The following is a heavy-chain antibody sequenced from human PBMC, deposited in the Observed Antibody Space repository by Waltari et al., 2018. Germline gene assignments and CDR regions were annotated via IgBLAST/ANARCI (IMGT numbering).Heavy chain of an antibody. Sequence: EVQLVESGGDLVQPGGSLRLSCTASGFIFSSYWMHWVRQAPGKGLVSVAHINVDGSITNYADSVKGRFTISRDNARNTLFLQMNSLRAEDTAIYYGVLYSSSFLGDCWGQGTLVTVSS. J-gene: IGHJ4*02. D-gene: IGHD6-13*01. CDR2: INVDGSIT. CDR3: VLYSSSFLGDC. CDR1: GFIFSSYW. V-gene: IGHV3-74*01.